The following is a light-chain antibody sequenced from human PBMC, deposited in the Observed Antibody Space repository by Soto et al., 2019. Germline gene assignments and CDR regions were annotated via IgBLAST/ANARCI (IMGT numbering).Light chain of an antibody. V-gene: IGKV1-27*01. Sequence: DIQMTQTPSSLSASVGDRVTISCRASQGISNYLAWYQQKPGTVPKLLIYAASTLQSGVPSRFSGSGSGKDFTLTISSLQPEDVETYYCQKYNSAPWTFGQGTKVEIK. J-gene: IGKJ1*01. CDR1: QGISNY. CDR3: QKYNSAPWT. CDR2: AAS.